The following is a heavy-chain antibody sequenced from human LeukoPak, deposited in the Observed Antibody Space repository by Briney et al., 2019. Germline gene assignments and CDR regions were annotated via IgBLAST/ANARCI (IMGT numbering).Heavy chain of an antibody. CDR1: GFTFSSYA. D-gene: IGHD3-10*01. CDR2: ISTSGGTT. Sequence: GGSLRLSCAASGFTFSSYAMSWVRQAPGKGLEWVSAISTSGGTTYYADSVKGRFTISRDNSKNSLYLQMNSLRAEDTALYYCAKALYGSDMDVRGQGTTVTVSS. CDR3: AKALYGSDMDV. V-gene: IGHV3-23*01. J-gene: IGHJ6*02.